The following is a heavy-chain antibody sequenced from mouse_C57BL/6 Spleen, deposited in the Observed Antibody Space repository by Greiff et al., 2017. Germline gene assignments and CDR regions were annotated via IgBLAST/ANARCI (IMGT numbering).Heavy chain of an antibody. D-gene: IGHD3-2*02. CDR2: IYPGGGYT. CDR1: GYTFTNYW. J-gene: IGHJ2*01. CDR3: ARGSSGFDY. Sequence: QVQLQQSGAELVRPGTSVKMSCKASGYTFTNYWIGWAKQRPGHGLEWIGDIYPGGGYTNYNAQFKGKATLTADKSSSTAYMQFSSLTSEDSAIYYCARGSSGFDYWGQGTTLTVSS. V-gene: IGHV1-63*01.